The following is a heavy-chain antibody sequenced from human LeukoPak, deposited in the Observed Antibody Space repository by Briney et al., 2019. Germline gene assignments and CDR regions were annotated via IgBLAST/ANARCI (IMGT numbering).Heavy chain of an antibody. J-gene: IGHJ4*02. V-gene: IGHV3-23*01. CDR2: LSGSGGDT. D-gene: IGHD6-6*01. CDR3: AKGAPSSSSIFDF. Sequence: PGGSLRLSCVASGFTFGHNAMAWVRQAPGKRPEWVSALSGSGGDTFYADSVKGRFTISRDNSKNALYLQLSSLRPDDTAVYYCAKGAPSSSSIFDFWGPGTLVTVSS. CDR1: GFTFGHNA.